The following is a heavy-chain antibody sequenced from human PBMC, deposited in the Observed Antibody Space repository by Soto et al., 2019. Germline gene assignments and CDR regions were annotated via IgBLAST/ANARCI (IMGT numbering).Heavy chain of an antibody. CDR1: GLTVSGKKY. CDR2: LYDVDGS. J-gene: IGHJ5*02. D-gene: IGHD2-21*01. Sequence: GGSLRLSCAASGLTVSGKKYVAWVRQAPGKGLEWVSALYDVDGSFYPDSVKGRFTTSSDSSKTTVYLQMNDLRPADTALYYCAKDAVYRDGLWLMDSWGQGTLVTVSS. V-gene: IGHV3-53*01. CDR3: AKDAVYRDGLWLMDS.